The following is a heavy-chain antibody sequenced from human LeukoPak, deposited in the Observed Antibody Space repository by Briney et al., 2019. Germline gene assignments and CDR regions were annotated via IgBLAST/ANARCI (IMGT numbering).Heavy chain of an antibody. V-gene: IGHV3-48*04. CDR2: ISSSSSTI. CDR1: GFTFSSYS. Sequence: PGGSLRLSCAASGFTFSSYSMNWVRQAPGKGLEWVSYISSSSSTIYYADSVKGRFTISRDNAKNSLYLQMNSLRAEDTAVYYCARDLEVRDYYDSSGYQFDYWGQGTLVTVSS. D-gene: IGHD3-22*01. J-gene: IGHJ4*02. CDR3: ARDLEVRDYYDSSGYQFDY.